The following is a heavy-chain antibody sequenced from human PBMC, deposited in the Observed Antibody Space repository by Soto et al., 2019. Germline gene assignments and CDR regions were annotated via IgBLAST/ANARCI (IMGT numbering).Heavy chain of an antibody. D-gene: IGHD3-16*02. CDR3: ARDTSDYVWGSYRMPWFDP. CDR1: GYTFTRYY. Sequence: ASVKVSCKASGYTFTRYYMHWVRQAPGQGLEWMGWINPNSGGTNYAQKFQGRVTMTRDTSISTAYMELSRLRSDDTAVYYCARDTSDYVWGSYRMPWFDPWGQGTLVTVSS. V-gene: IGHV1-2*02. CDR2: INPNSGGT. J-gene: IGHJ5*02.